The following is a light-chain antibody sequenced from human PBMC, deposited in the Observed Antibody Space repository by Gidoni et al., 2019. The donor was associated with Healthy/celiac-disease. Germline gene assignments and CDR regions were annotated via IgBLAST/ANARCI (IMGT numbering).Light chain of an antibody. CDR2: GAS. CDR1: QSVSSSY. Sequence: EIVLTQSPGTLSLSPGERATLSCRASQSVSSSYLAWYQQKPGQAPRLLIYGASSRATGSPDRFSGSGSGTDFTLTISRLEPEDFAVYYCQQYGSSQTWTFGQGTKVEIK. V-gene: IGKV3-20*01. J-gene: IGKJ1*01. CDR3: QQYGSSQTWT.